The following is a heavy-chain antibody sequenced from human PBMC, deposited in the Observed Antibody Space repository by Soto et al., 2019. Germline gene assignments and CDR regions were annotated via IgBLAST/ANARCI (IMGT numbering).Heavy chain of an antibody. J-gene: IGHJ4*02. V-gene: IGHV1-58*01. Sequence: VASVKVSCKASGFTFTSSAVQWVRQARGQRLEWIGWIVVGSGNTNYAQKFQERVTITRDMSTSTAYMELSSLRSEDTAVYYCATVPPYYDSWGGYYTNFDYWGQGTLVTVSS. D-gene: IGHD3-3*01. CDR1: GFTFTSSA. CDR3: ATVPPYYDSWGGYYTNFDY. CDR2: IVVGSGNT.